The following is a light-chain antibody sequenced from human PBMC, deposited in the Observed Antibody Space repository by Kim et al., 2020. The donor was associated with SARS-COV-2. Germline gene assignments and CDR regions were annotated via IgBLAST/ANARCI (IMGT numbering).Light chain of an antibody. Sequence: SVGDRVTITCRASQSISSYLYWYQQKPGKAPKLLIYAASSLQSGVPSRFSGSGSGTDFTLTISSLQPEDFATYYCQQRYSTPPWTFGQGTKVDIK. V-gene: IGKV1-39*01. CDR1: QSISSY. CDR3: QQRYSTPPWT. J-gene: IGKJ1*01. CDR2: AAS.